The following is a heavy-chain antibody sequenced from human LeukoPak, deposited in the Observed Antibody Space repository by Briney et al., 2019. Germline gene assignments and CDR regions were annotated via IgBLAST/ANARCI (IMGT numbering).Heavy chain of an antibody. CDR1: GGSISSYY. V-gene: IGHV4-4*07. D-gene: IGHD3-10*01. Sequence: SETLSLTCTVSGGSISSYYWSWIRQPAGKGLEWIGRIYTSGSTNYNSSLKSRVTMSVDTSKNQFSLKLSSVTAADTAVYYCARESVYYGSGSYRNWFDPWGQGTLVTVSS. J-gene: IGHJ5*02. CDR2: IYTSGST. CDR3: ARESVYYGSGSYRNWFDP.